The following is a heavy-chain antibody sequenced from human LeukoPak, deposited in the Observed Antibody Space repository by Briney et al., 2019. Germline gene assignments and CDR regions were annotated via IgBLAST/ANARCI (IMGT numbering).Heavy chain of an antibody. J-gene: IGHJ5*02. CDR1: GGSMSTYY. CDR3: ARGINIGDSRFFDP. CDR2: IFSSGST. V-gene: IGHV4-4*07. D-gene: IGHD6-13*01. Sequence: SETLSLTCTVSGGSMSTYYWSWIRQPAGMGLEWIGRIFSSGSTNYNPSLKSRVTMAVDTSKNQFSLKLNSVIAADTAMYYCARGINIGDSRFFDPWGHGILVTVSS.